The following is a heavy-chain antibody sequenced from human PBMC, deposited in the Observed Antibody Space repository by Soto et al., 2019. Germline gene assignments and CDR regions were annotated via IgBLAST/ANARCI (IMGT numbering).Heavy chain of an antibody. CDR3: ARVARATVTVLYAFDI. V-gene: IGHV1-3*01. Sequence: QVQLVQSGAEVKKPGASVKVSCKASGYTFTSYAMHWVRQAPGQRLEWMGWINAGNGNTKYSQKFQGRVTITRDTSARTAYMELSSLRSEDTAVYYCARVARATVTVLYAFDIWGQGTMVTVSS. D-gene: IGHD4-17*01. CDR1: GYTFTSYA. CDR2: INAGNGNT. J-gene: IGHJ3*02.